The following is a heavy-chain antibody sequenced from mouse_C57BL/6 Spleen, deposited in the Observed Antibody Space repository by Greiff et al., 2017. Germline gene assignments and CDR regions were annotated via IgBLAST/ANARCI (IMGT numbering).Heavy chain of an antibody. CDR2: IDPENGDT. CDR1: GFNIKDDY. Sequence: VQLQQSGAELVRPGASVKLSCTASGFNIKDDYMHWVKQRPEQGLEWIGWIDPENGDTEYASKFQGKATITADTSSNTAYLQLSSLTSEDTAVYYCTTTCDYGFAYWGQGALVTVSA. D-gene: IGHD2-4*01. CDR3: TTTCDYGFAY. V-gene: IGHV14-4*01. J-gene: IGHJ3*01.